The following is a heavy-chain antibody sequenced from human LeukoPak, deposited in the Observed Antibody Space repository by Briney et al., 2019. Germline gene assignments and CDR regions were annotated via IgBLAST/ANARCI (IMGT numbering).Heavy chain of an antibody. CDR3: AKDKRTIFGVVLPESDY. CDR1: GFTVSSNY. D-gene: IGHD3-3*01. Sequence: GGSLRLSCAASGFTVSSNYMSWVRQAPGKGLEWVSAISGSGGSTYYADSVKGRFTISRDNSKNTLYLQMNSLRAEDTAVYYCAKDKRTIFGVVLPESDYWGQGTLVTVSS. J-gene: IGHJ4*02. CDR2: ISGSGGST. V-gene: IGHV3-23*01.